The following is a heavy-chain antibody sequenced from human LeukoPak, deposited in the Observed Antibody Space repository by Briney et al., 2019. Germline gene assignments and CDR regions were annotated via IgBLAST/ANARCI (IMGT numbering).Heavy chain of an antibody. D-gene: IGHD3-22*01. V-gene: IGHV3-23*01. CDR3: ALGDSTGFLHS. CDR2: ISGSGSVT. J-gene: IGHJ4*02. Sequence: GGSLRLSCAGTGFTFNNFAMSWVRQAPGKGLEGVSTISGSGSVTYYADSVKDRFTVSRDNSKNTLYLQMNSLTAEDTALYYCALGDSTGFLHSWGQGTLLTVSS. CDR1: GFTFNNFA.